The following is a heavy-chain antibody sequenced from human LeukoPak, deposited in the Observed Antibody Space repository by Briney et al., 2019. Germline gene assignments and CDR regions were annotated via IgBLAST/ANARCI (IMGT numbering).Heavy chain of an antibody. CDR1: GFTLSSYS. V-gene: IGHV3-48*01. D-gene: IGHD2-2*01. J-gene: IGHJ6*03. Sequence: PGGSLRLSCAASGFTLSSYSMNWVRQAPGKGLEWISFIDSSSRTIFYAESVEGRFTISRDNSKNTLYLQMNSLRAEDTAVYYCAKDGAVVPAAITYYYYYYMDVWGKGTTVTVSS. CDR3: AKDGAVVPAAITYYYYYYMDV. CDR2: IDSSSRTI.